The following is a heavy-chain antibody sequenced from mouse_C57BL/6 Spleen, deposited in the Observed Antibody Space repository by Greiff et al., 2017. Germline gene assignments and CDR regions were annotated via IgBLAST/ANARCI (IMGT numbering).Heavy chain of an antibody. CDR3: ARHENFDY. J-gene: IGHJ2*01. CDR2: ISSGGSYT. CDR1: GFTFSSYG. V-gene: IGHV5-6*01. Sequence: EVLLVESGGELVKPGASLKLSCAASGFTFSSYGMSWVRQTPDKRLEWVANISSGGSYTYYPDSVKGRFTISRDNAKNTLYLQMSSLKSEDTAMYYCARHENFDYWGQGTTLTVSS.